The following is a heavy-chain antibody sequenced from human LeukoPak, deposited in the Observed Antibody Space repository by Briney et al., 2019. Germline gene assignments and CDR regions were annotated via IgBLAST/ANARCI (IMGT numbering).Heavy chain of an antibody. CDR3: ARDLAGFDY. Sequence: SQTLSLTCGVSGGAIGSGTNSWSWIRKPPGKGLEWIGYIYHSGSTHYNPSLKSRVTISLDTSKNQFSLKLTSVTAADTAVYHCARDLAGFDYWGQGTLVTVSS. CDR2: IYHSGST. V-gene: IGHV4-30-2*01. D-gene: IGHD6-25*01. J-gene: IGHJ4*02. CDR1: GGAIGSGTNS.